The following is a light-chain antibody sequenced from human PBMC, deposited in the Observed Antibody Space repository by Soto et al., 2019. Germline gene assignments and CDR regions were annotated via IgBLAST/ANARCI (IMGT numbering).Light chain of an antibody. CDR3: SSYTSGSTLPWV. Sequence: QSVLTQPRSVSGSPGQSVTISCTGTSSNVGGYDYVSWYQQYPGKAPKLMIYDVNRRPSGVPDRFSGSRSGNTASLTISGLQLEDEAVYYCSSYTSGSTLPWVFGTGTKVTVL. J-gene: IGLJ1*01. V-gene: IGLV2-11*01. CDR2: DVN. CDR1: SSNVGGYDY.